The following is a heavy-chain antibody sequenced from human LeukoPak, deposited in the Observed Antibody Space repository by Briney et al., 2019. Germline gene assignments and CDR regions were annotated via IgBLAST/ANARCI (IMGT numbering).Heavy chain of an antibody. CDR1: AGSISSYY. CDR2: IYHSGTT. V-gene: IGHV4-59*08. D-gene: IGHD4-11*01. CDR3: ATQRDAYNNDRPFAF. Sequence: SETLSLTCTVSAGSISSYYWTWIRQPPGKGLEWIGYIYHSGTTNYNPSLKGRVTISVDTSKNQFSLMLSSVTAADTAVYYCATQRDAYNNDRPFAFWGQGTLATVSS. J-gene: IGHJ4*02.